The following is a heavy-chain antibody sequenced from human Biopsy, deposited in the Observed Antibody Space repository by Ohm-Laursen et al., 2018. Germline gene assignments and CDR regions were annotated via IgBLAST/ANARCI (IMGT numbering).Heavy chain of an antibody. J-gene: IGHJ3*01. CDR2: IYGGGNPV. V-gene: IGHV3-48*03. D-gene: IGHD1-26*01. CDR1: GFAFNLYE. CDR3: ARLNSGTYDASDL. Sequence: GSLSLSCAASGFAFNLYEMNWVRQAPGKGMEWISYIYGGGNPVSYADSVKGRFTISRDNAHNSLYLHMNSLRAEDTAVYYCARLNSGTYDASDLWGQGTMVIVSS.